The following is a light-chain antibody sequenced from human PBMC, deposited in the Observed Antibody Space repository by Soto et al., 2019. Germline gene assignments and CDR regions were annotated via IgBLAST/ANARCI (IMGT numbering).Light chain of an antibody. Sequence: DIQMTLSPSTLSASVGDRVTFTCRASQSISNWLAWYQQKPGKAPKLLIYDASSLQSEVPSRCSGSGSGTKFTLTISTLQPDAFATYYCQQYMNYATFGQGTKVEIK. J-gene: IGKJ1*01. CDR1: QSISNW. CDR3: QQYMNYAT. CDR2: DAS. V-gene: IGKV1-5*01.